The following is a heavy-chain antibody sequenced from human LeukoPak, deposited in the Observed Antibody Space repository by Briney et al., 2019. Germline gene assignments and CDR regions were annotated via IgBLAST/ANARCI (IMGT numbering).Heavy chain of an antibody. CDR1: GYTFTSYG. D-gene: IGHD3-22*01. CDR2: ISAYNGNT. CDR3: ARGYYYDSSGYQYFQH. V-gene: IGHV1-18*01. Sequence: ASVKVSCKASGYTFTSYGISWVRQAPGQGLEWMGWISAYNGNTNYAQKLQSRVTMTTDTSTSTAYMELRSLRSDDTAVYYCARGYYYDSSGYQYFQHWGQGTLVTVSS. J-gene: IGHJ1*01.